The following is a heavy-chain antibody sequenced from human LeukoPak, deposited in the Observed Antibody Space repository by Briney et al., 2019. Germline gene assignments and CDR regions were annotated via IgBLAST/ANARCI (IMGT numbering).Heavy chain of an antibody. J-gene: IGHJ3*02. V-gene: IGHV1-8*02. CDR1: GYTFSNYD. CDR2: MNPNSGTT. Sequence: ASVKVSCKASGYTFSNYDISWVRQAAGQGLEWMGWMNPNSGTTGYAQKFQGRATMTRNTSIRTAYVELSSLRSEDTAVYYCARGRGYPPAFDMWGQGTLVTVSS. D-gene: IGHD6-25*01. CDR3: ARGRGYPPAFDM.